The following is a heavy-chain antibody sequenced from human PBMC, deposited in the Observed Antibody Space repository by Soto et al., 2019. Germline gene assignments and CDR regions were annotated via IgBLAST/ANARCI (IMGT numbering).Heavy chain of an antibody. J-gene: IGHJ6*02. V-gene: IGHV3-48*02. CDR3: ARDDGGSTWFVGVYYFFGMDV. Sequence: EVQLVESGGDLVQPGGSLRLSCAASGFIFSDYTMTWVRQAPGRGLEFVSHISSSGDAIFYAESVKGRFTVSRDNDKNFLYLQMNSLRDDDTAVYFCARDDGGSTWFVGVYYFFGMDVWGQGTAVTVSS. D-gene: IGHD6-13*01. CDR1: GFIFSDYT. CDR2: ISSSGDAI.